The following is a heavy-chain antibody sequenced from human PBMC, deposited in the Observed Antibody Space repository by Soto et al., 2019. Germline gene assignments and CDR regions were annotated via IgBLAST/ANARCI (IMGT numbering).Heavy chain of an antibody. CDR3: AKDAIYVILTGYLNWFDP. D-gene: IGHD3-9*01. Sequence: PGGSLRLSCAASGFTFDDYAMHWVRQAPGKGLEWVSGISWNSGSIGYADSVKGRFTISRDNAKNPLYLQMNSLRAEDTALYYCAKDAIYVILTGYLNWFDPWGQGTLVTVSS. CDR1: GFTFDDYA. V-gene: IGHV3-9*01. CDR2: ISWNSGSI. J-gene: IGHJ5*02.